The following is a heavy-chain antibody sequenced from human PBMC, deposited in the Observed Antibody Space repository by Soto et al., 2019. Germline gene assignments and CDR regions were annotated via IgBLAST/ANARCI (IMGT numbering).Heavy chain of an antibody. CDR1: GFNFYSYT. J-gene: IGHJ6*02. CDR3: ARDCSGGSCYPGMDV. CDR2: ISSSGYI. V-gene: IGHV3-21*01. D-gene: IGHD2-15*01. Sequence: EVQLVESGGGLVKPGGSLRLSCAASGFNFYSYTINWVRQAPGKRLEWLSSISSSGYIFSTDSVRGRFTISRDNAKNSVYLQINSLRAEDTAVYFCARDCSGGSCYPGMDVWGQGTTVTVSS.